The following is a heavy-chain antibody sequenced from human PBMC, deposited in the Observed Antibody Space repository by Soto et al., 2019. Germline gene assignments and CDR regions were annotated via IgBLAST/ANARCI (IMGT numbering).Heavy chain of an antibody. V-gene: IGHV1-46*01. J-gene: IGHJ6*02. CDR2: INPSGGST. CDR3: ARPQTMAGRDYYYGMDV. CDR1: GYTFTSYY. D-gene: IGHD3-10*01. Sequence: ASVKVSCKASGYTFTSYYMHWVRQAPGQGLEWMGIINPSGGSTSYAQKFQGRVTMTRDTSTSTVYMELSSLRSEDTAVYYCARPQTMAGRDYYYGMDVWGQGTTVTVSS.